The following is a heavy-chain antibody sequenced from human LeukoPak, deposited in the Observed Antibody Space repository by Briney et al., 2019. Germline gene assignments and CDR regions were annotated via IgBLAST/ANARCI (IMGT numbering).Heavy chain of an antibody. J-gene: IGHJ5*02. V-gene: IGHV5-51*01. Sequence: GESLRISCKGSGYSFTSYWIGWVRQMPGKGLEWMGIIYPGDSDTRYSPSFQGQVTISADKSISTAYLQWSSLKASDTAMYYCARHFGQSAGAPNWFDPWGQGTLVTVSS. CDR2: IYPGDSDT. D-gene: IGHD1-26*01. CDR3: ARHFGQSAGAPNWFDP. CDR1: GYSFTSYW.